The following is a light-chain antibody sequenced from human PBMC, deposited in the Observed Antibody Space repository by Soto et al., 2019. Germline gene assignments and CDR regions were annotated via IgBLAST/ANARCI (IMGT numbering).Light chain of an antibody. V-gene: IGKV1-5*01. CDR3: QQYNSYPWT. Sequence: DTPMTQSPSTLSASVGDGVTITCRASQRISNRLAWYQQKPGEAPKYLIYDASTLDSGAPSRFSGSGSGTEFTLSISSLQPDDFATYYCQQYNSYPWTFGQGTKVEI. J-gene: IGKJ1*01. CDR2: DAS. CDR1: QRISNR.